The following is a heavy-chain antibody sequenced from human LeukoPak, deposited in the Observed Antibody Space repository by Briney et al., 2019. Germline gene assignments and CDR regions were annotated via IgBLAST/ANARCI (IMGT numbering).Heavy chain of an antibody. Sequence: SETLSLTCTVSGYSISSGYYWGWIRQPPGKGLEWIGSIYTSGSTNYNPSLKSRVTMSVDTSKNQFSLKLSSVTAADTAVYYCARDKYYYDSSGSIRFDYWGQGTLVTVSS. CDR2: IYTSGST. CDR3: ARDKYYYDSSGSIRFDY. CDR1: GYSISSGYY. J-gene: IGHJ4*02. D-gene: IGHD3-22*01. V-gene: IGHV4-38-2*02.